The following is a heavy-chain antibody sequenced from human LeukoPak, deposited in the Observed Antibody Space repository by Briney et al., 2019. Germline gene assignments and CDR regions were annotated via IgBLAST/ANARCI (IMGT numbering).Heavy chain of an antibody. CDR2: IYHSGST. J-gene: IGHJ3*02. Sequence: SQTLSLTCTVSGGSISRGGYYWSWIRQPPGKGLEWIGYIYHSGSTNYNPSLKSRVTMSVDTSKNQFSLKLSSVTAADTAVYYCARDKDYYDSSGYYEQLGAFDIWGQGTMVTVSS. CDR1: GGSISRGGYY. V-gene: IGHV4-30-2*01. CDR3: ARDKDYYDSSGYYEQLGAFDI. D-gene: IGHD3-22*01.